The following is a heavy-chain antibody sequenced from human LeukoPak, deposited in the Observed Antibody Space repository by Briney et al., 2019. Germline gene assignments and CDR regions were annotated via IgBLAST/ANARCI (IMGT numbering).Heavy chain of an antibody. V-gene: IGHV3-30*04. D-gene: IGHD3-9*01. J-gene: IGHJ6*04. Sequence: GRSLRLSCAASGFTFSSYAMHWVRQAPGKGLEWVAVISYDGSNKYYADSVKGRFTISRDNSKNTLYLQMNSLRAEDTAVYYCARVLSGYPRRDYYYGTDVWGKGTTVTVSS. CDR2: ISYDGSNK. CDR1: GFTFSSYA. CDR3: ARVLSGYPRRDYYYGTDV.